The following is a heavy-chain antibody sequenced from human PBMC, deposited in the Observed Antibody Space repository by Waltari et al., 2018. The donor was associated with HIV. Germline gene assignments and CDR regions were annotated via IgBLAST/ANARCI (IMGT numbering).Heavy chain of an antibody. CDR1: GGSIRSGSYH. CDR3: ARGVVGGYDLGNNWFDP. Sequence: QLQESGPGLVKPSQTLSLTCPVYGGSIRSGSYHWSWIRQPAGKGLEWIGRLYTSGSTDYNPSLKSRATISGDTSKNQFSLKLSSVTAADTAVYYCARGVVGGYDLGNNWFDPWGQGTLVPSPQ. D-gene: IGHD5-12*01. J-gene: IGHJ5*02. CDR2: LYTSGST. V-gene: IGHV4-61*02.